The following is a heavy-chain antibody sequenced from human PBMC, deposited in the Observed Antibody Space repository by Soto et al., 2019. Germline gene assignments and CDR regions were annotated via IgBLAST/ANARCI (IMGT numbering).Heavy chain of an antibody. J-gene: IGHJ3*02. V-gene: IGHV1-18*04. CDR1: GYTFTSYG. CDR2: ISAYNGNI. Sequence: ASVKVSCKASGYTFTSYGISWVRQAPGQGLEWMGWISAYNGNINYAQKLQGRVTMTTDTSTSTAYMELRSLRSDDTAVYYCARDYYDSSGYHGLAFDIWGQGTMVTVSS. CDR3: ARDYYDSSGYHGLAFDI. D-gene: IGHD3-22*01.